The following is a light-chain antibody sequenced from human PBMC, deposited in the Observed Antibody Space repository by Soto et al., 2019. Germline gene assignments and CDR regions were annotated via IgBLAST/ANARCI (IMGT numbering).Light chain of an antibody. J-gene: IGLJ1*01. CDR2: DSN. Sequence: QSVLTQPPSVSAAPGQKVTISCSGSSSNIGNNYVSWYQHLPGTAPKLLIYDSNKRPSGIPDRFSGSKSGTSATPGITGLQTGDEADYYCGTWDSSLGVFVFGTGTKVTVL. CDR3: GTWDSSLGVFV. CDR1: SSNIGNNY. V-gene: IGLV1-51*01.